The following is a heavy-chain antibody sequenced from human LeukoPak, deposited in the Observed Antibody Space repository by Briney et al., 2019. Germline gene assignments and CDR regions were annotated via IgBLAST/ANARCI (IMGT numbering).Heavy chain of an antibody. CDR3: ARGSSSG. D-gene: IGHD6-13*01. CDR1: GFTVSGSY. Sequence: GGSLRLSCAASGFTVSGSYMTWVRQAPGKGLEWVSVIYSNGNTKHADSVKGRFTISRDNAKNSLYLQMNSLRAEDTAVYYCARGSSSGWGQGTLVTVSS. V-gene: IGHV3-66*01. CDR2: IYSNGNT. J-gene: IGHJ4*02.